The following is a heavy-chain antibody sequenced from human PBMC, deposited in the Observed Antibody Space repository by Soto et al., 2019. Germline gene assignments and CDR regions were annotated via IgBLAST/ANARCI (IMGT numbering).Heavy chain of an antibody. V-gene: IGHV3-23*01. J-gene: IGHJ4*02. CDR3: AKGNGDYDYPDY. CDR1: GFTFSSYA. CDR2: ISGSGGRT. D-gene: IGHD4-17*01. Sequence: EVHLLESGGGFVQPGGSLRLSCAASGFTFSSYAMSWVRQAPGKGLEWVSDISGSGGRTYYADSVKGRFTISRDNSKNTLYLQMNSLRSEDTAIYYCAKGNGDYDYPDYWGQGTLVTVSS.